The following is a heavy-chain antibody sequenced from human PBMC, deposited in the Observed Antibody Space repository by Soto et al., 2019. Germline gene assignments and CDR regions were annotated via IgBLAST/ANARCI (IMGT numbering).Heavy chain of an antibody. D-gene: IGHD2-15*01. CDR2: INSDGSST. J-gene: IGHJ4*02. Sequence: GGSLRLSCAASGFTFSSYWMHWVRQAPGKGLVWVSRINSDGSSTSYADSVKGRFTISRDNAKNTLYLQMNSLRAEDMAVYYCLRTSLVVAAATREDYWGQGTLVTVSS. V-gene: IGHV3-74*01. CDR3: LRTSLVVAAATREDY. CDR1: GFTFSSYW.